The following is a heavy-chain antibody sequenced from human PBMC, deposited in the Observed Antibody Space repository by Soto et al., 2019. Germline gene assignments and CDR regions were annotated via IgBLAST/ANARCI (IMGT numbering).Heavy chain of an antibody. CDR2: VNPILSMS. CDR1: GDTFSFYT. CDR3: ATSYGSGYRAFDY. V-gene: IGHV1-69*02. J-gene: IGHJ4*02. Sequence: QVQLVQSGAELKKPGSSVKVSCKASGDTFSFYTINWVRQAPGLGLEWMGRVNPILSMSNYAQKFQGRVTMTADKSTSTVYMELRSLSSEDTAFYYCATSYGSGYRAFDYWGQGALVTVSS. D-gene: IGHD3-10*01.